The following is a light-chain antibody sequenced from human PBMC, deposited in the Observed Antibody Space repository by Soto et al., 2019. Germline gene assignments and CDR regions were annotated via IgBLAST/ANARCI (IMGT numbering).Light chain of an antibody. CDR1: QSISNY. Sequence: DIQMTQSPSSLSASVGDRVTITCRARQSISNYLNWYQQKPGKAPNLLIYAASSLQSGVPSRFSGRGSGTDFTLTISSLQPEDFATYFCQQSYSTPRTFGQGTKVEIK. V-gene: IGKV1-39*01. CDR2: AAS. CDR3: QQSYSTPRT. J-gene: IGKJ1*01.